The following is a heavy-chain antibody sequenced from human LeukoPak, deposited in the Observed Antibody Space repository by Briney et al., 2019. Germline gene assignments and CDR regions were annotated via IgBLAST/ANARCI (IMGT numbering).Heavy chain of an antibody. V-gene: IGHV4-34*01. CDR3: ARVGIAAAGTYYYYYMDV. CDR1: GGSFSGYY. Sequence: SETLSLTCAVYGGSFSGYYWSWIRQPPGKGLEWIGEINHSGSTNYNPSLKSRVTMSVDTSKNQFSLKLSSVTAADTAVYYCARVGIAAAGTYYYYYMDVWGKGTTVTISS. J-gene: IGHJ6*03. CDR2: INHSGST. D-gene: IGHD6-13*01.